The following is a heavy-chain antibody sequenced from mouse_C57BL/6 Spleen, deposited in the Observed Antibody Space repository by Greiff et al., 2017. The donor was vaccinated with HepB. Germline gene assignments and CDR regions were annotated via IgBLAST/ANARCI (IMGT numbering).Heavy chain of an antibody. J-gene: IGHJ2*01. CDR3: ARVDGYYDYFDY. CDR2: IHPNSGST. V-gene: IGHV1-64*01. D-gene: IGHD2-3*01. Sequence: VQLQQPGAELVKPGASVKLSCKASGYTFTSYWMHWVKQRPGQGLEWIGMIHPNSGSTNYNEKFKSKATLTVDKSSSTAYMQLSSLTSEDSAVYYCARVDGYYDYFDYWGQGTTLTVSS. CDR1: GYTFTSYW.